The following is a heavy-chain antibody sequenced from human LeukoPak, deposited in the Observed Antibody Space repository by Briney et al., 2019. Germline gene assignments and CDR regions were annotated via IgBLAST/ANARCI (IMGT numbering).Heavy chain of an antibody. CDR3: AISSSSAPFYFDY. CDR2: IYHSGST. CDR1: GGSISSGGYS. V-gene: IGHV4-30-2*05. J-gene: IGHJ4*02. D-gene: IGHD6-6*01. Sequence: SETLSLTCAVSGGSISSGGYSWSWIRQPPGKGLEWIGYIYHSGSTYYNPSLKSRVTISIDTSKNQFSLKLSSVTAADTAVFYCAISSSSAPFYFDYWGQGTLVTVSS.